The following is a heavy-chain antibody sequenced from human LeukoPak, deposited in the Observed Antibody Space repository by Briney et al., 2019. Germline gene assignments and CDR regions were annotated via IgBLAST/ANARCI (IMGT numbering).Heavy chain of an antibody. CDR2: ISTGGDRA. V-gene: IGHV3-NL1*01. CDR3: AREGREWLSVGIDY. J-gene: IGHJ4*02. D-gene: IGHD6-19*01. CDR1: GFTFSSYG. Sequence: PGGSLRLSCAASGFTFSSYGMHWVRQAPGKGLEWVSAISTGGDRAYYADSVKGRFTISRDNSKNTLYLQMNSLRAEDTAVYYCAREGREWLSVGIDYWGRGTLVTVSS.